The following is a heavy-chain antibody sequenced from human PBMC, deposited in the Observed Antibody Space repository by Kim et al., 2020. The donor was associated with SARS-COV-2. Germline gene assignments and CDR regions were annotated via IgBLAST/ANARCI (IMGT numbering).Heavy chain of an antibody. CDR2: MYYSGST. CDR1: GGSISSSSYY. D-gene: IGHD3-22*01. J-gene: IGHJ4*02. Sequence: SETLSLTCTVSGGSISSSSYYWGWIRQPPGKGLDWIGIMYYSGSTYYNPSLKSRVTISVDTSKNQFSLKLSSVTTAATAVYYCSMGDTSGYYDYWGQGTLVTVSS. V-gene: IGHV4-39*01. CDR3: SMGDTSGYYDY.